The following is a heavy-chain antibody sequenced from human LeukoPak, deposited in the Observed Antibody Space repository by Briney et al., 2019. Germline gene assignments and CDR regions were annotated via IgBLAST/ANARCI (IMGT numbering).Heavy chain of an antibody. CDR1: GGSFSGYY. CDR2: INHSGST. J-gene: IGHJ6*02. V-gene: IGHV4-34*01. Sequence: SETLSLTCAVYGGSFSGYYWSWIRQPPEKGLEWIGEINHSGSTNYNPSLKSRVTISVDTSKNQFSLKLSSVTAADTAVYYCAIGSSSWSFYYYGMDVWGQGTTVTVSS. D-gene: IGHD6-13*01. CDR3: AIGSSSWSFYYYGMDV.